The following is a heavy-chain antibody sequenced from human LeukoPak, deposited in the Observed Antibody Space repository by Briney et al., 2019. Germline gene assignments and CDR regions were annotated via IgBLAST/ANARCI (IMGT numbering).Heavy chain of an antibody. CDR1: GFTFSSYW. J-gene: IGHJ4*02. V-gene: IGHV3-7*01. CDR2: IKQDGSEK. D-gene: IGHD3-10*01. Sequence: GGSLRLSCATSGFTFSSYWMSWVRQAPGKGLELVANIKQDGSEKYYVDSVKGRFTISRDNAKNSLYLQMNSLRAEDTAVYYCARDYRFGESPGAWGQGTLVTVSS. CDR3: ARDYRFGESPGA.